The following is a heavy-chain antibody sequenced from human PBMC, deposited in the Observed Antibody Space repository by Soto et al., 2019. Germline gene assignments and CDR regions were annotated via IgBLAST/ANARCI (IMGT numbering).Heavy chain of an antibody. CDR3: ARRVPGWCPYDS. D-gene: IGHD2-8*01. V-gene: IGHV5-10-1*01. J-gene: IGHJ3*01. Sequence: GESLKISCKGSGYSFTNYWISWVRQTPGKGLEWMGRIDPSDSYTNYSPSFQGHVTISADKSINTAYLQWGSLKTSDTAIFYCARRVPGWCPYDSWGQGTMVTVSS. CDR1: GYSFTNYW. CDR2: IDPSDSYT.